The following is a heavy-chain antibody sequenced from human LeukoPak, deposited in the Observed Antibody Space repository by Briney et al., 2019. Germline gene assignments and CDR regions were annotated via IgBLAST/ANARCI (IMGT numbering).Heavy chain of an antibody. Sequence: SETLTLTCTVSGGSISGDHWNWIRQPPGKGLEWIGYIYYSGNTNYNPSLKSRVTISVDTSKNQFSLKLSSVTAADTAVYYCARRNEFDIWGQGTMVTVSS. V-gene: IGHV4-59*08. CDR3: ARRNEFDI. CDR1: GGSISGDH. CDR2: IYYSGNT. J-gene: IGHJ3*02.